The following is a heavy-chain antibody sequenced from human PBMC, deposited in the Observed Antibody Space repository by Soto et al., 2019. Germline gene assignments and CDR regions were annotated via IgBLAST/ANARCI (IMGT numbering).Heavy chain of an antibody. J-gene: IGHJ4*02. CDR2: TRNKANSYTT. CDR1: GFTFSDHY. Sequence: EVQLVESGGGLVQPGGSLRLSCAVSGFTFSDHYMDWVRQAPGKGLEWVGRTRNKANSYTTEYAASVKGRFTISRDDSKDSLYLQMNSLKTEDAAVYYCAGDPGGEWEPFDYGGQGTLVTVSS. D-gene: IGHD1-26*01. V-gene: IGHV3-72*01. CDR3: AGDPGGEWEPFDY.